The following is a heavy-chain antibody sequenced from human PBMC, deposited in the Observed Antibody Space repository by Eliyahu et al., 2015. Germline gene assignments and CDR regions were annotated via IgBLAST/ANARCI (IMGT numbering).Heavy chain of an antibody. V-gene: IGHV3-9*01. J-gene: IGHJ4*02. D-gene: IGHD2-15*01. Sequence: TISRDNAKNSVYLQMSSLRAEDTAFYYCAKSDSGGRILPLFDFWGQGTLVTVSS. CDR3: AKSDSGGRILPLFDF.